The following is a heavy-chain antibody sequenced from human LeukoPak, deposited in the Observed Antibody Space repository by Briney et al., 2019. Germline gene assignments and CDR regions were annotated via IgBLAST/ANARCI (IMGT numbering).Heavy chain of an antibody. CDR1: GYTFTSYW. J-gene: IGHJ4*02. CDR2: IYPGDSDT. D-gene: IGHD5-12*01. CDR3: AKQQAWHFDS. Sequence: ASVKVSCKASGYTFTSYWIGWVRQMPGKGLEWMGIIYPGDSDTRYSPSFQGQVTISADKSISTAYLQWSSLKASDTAMYYCAKQQAWHFDSWGQGTLVTVSS. V-gene: IGHV5-51*01.